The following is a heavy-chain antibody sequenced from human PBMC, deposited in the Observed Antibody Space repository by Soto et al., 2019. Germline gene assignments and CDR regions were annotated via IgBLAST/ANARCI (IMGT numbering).Heavy chain of an antibody. CDR1: GVTVNIYA. CDR2: ISGSGGST. D-gene: IGHD6-13*01. V-gene: IGHV3-23*01. J-gene: IGHJ3*02. CDR3: AKGGSSSWPDDAFDI. Sequence: PGCSLGLACAASGVTVNIYAMSWVRQAPGKGLEWVSAISGSGGSTYYADSVKGRFTISRDNSKNTLYLQMNSLRAEDTAVYYCAKGGSSSWPDDAFDIWGQGTMVTVSS.